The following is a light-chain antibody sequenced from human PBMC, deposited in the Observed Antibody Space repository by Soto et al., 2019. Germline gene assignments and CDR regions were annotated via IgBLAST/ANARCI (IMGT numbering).Light chain of an antibody. J-gene: IGKJ4*02. CDR2: AAS. Sequence: AILTTQRPYSYSASPGDRVTITFRASQGISSWLAWYQQKPGKAPKLLIYAASTLQSGVPSRFSGSGSGTDFTLTISSLQPDDFATYYCQQSYSNPATFGGGTKVDIK. V-gene: IGKV1-8*01. CDR3: QQSYSNPAT. CDR1: QGISSW.